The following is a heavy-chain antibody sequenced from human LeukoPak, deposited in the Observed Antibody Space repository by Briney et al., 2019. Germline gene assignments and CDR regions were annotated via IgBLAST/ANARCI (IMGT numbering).Heavy chain of an antibody. CDR3: ARALKPYSSNPVGY. CDR1: GGSISSYY. Sequence: SETLSLTCTVSGGSISSYYWSWIRQPPGKGLEWIGYIYYSGSTNYNPSLKSRVTISVDTSKNQFSLKLSSVTAADTAVYYCARALKPYSSNPVGYWGQGTLVTVSS. J-gene: IGHJ4*02. CDR2: IYYSGST. V-gene: IGHV4-59*01. D-gene: IGHD6-13*01.